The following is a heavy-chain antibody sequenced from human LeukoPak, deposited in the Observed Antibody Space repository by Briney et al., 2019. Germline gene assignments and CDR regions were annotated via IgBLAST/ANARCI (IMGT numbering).Heavy chain of an antibody. CDR3: ARFSSEAAPY. V-gene: IGHV4-31*03. CDR1: GVSISSGGYY. Sequence: KSSETLSLTCTVSGVSISSGGYYWSWIRQHPGKGLEWIGYIYYSGSTYYNPSLKRRVTISVETSQDQFSLKLSSVSAVDTVVYYCARFSSEAAPYWGEGTLVTVSS. D-gene: IGHD2-15*01. CDR2: IYYSGST. J-gene: IGHJ4*02.